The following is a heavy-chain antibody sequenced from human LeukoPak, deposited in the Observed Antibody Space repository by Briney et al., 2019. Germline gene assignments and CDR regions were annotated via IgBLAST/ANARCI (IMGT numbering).Heavy chain of an antibody. D-gene: IGHD4-23*01. CDR1: GFTFSSYW. Sequence: GGSLRLSCAASGFTFSSYWMHWVRQAPGKGLVWVSRINSDGSSTSYADSVKGRFTISRDNAKNTLYLQMNSLRAEDTAVYYCARAHGGPENRYYYYYYMDVWGKGTTVTVSS. CDR2: INSDGSST. J-gene: IGHJ6*03. CDR3: ARAHGGPENRYYYYYYMDV. V-gene: IGHV3-74*01.